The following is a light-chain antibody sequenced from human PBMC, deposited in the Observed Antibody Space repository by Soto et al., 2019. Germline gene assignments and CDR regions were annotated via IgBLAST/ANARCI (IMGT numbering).Light chain of an antibody. Sequence: QSALIQPPSVSGSPGQSVTISCTGTRSDVGSYDFVSWYQHHSGTVPTPMIYNVSTQPSGVPDRFSGSKSVNTASMTISGLQAEDEADFQCCSYTSSVTYVFATGTKLTFL. J-gene: IGLJ1*01. CDR2: NVS. CDR3: CSYTSSVTYV. CDR1: RSDVGSYDF. V-gene: IGLV2-18*02.